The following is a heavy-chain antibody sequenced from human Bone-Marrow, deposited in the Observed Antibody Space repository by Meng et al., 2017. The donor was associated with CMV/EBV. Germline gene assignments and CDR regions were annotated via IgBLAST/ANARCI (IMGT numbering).Heavy chain of an antibody. V-gene: IGHV3-7*03. Sequence: GESLKISCAASGFTFSSYWMSWVRQAPGKGLEWVANIKQDGSEKYYVDSVKGRFTISRDNAKNSLYLQMNSLRAEDTALYYCAKDSGAYKRLPDYWGQGTLVTVSS. J-gene: IGHJ4*02. CDR3: AKDSGAYKRLPDY. CDR1: GFTFSSYW. CDR2: IKQDGSEK. D-gene: IGHD1-1*01.